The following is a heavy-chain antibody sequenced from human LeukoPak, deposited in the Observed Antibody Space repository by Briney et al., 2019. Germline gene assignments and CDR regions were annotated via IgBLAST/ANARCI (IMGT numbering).Heavy chain of an antibody. J-gene: IGHJ6*03. CDR3: ARIAAAGTSAYYYYYMDV. CDR2: IYSGGST. D-gene: IGHD6-13*01. Sequence: PGGSLRLSCAASGFTVSSNYMSWVRQAPGKGLEWVSVIYSGGSTYYADSVKGRFTISRDNSKNTLYLQMNSPRAEDTAVYYCARIAAAGTSAYYYYYMDVWGKGTTVTVSS. V-gene: IGHV3-53*01. CDR1: GFTVSSNY.